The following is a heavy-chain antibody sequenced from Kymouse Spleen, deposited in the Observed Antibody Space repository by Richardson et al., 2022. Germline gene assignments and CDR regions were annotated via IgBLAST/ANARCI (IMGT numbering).Heavy chain of an antibody. J-gene: IGHJ4*02. CDR1: GGSISSSSYY. CDR3: ARHDILTGYYVDY. V-gene: IGHV4-39*01. Sequence: QLQLQESGPGLVKPSETLSLTCTVSGGSISSSSYYWGWIRQPPGKGLEWIGSIYYSGSTYYNPSLKSRVTISVDTSKNQFSLKLSSVTAADTAVYYCARHDILTGYYVDYWGQGTLVTVSS. D-gene: IGHD3-9*01. CDR2: IYYSGST.